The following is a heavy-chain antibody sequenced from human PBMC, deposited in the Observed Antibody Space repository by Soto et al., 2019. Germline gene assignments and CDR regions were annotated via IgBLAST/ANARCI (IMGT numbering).Heavy chain of an antibody. J-gene: IGHJ6*02. CDR1: GGSFSGDY. D-gene: IGHD3-10*01. CDR2: INHSGST. Sequence: QVQLQQWGAGLLKPSETLSLTCAVYGGSFSGDYWSWIRQPPGNGLEFIGEINHSGSTNYNPSLKSRVTISVDTSKNQFSLKLSSVTAADTAVYYCARGCRITMVRGVIIIGVCMDVWGQGTTVTVSS. CDR3: ARGCRITMVRGVIIIGVCMDV. V-gene: IGHV4-34*01.